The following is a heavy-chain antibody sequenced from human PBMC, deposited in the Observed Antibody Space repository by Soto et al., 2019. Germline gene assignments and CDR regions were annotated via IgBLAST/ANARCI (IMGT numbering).Heavy chain of an antibody. CDR2: IYYSGST. CDR3: ASGGYCTIGVCYMFEY. D-gene: IGHD2-8*01. Sequence: PSETLSLTCTVSGGSISSYYWSWIRQPPGKGLEWIGYIYYSGSTNDNPSLKSRVTISVDTSRNQFSLKLSSVTAADTAVYYCASGGYCTIGVCYMFEYWGQGTLVTVS. J-gene: IGHJ4*02. CDR1: GGSISSYY. V-gene: IGHV4-59*01.